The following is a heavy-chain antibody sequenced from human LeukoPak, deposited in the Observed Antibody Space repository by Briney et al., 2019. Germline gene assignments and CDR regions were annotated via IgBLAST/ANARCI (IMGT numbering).Heavy chain of an antibody. D-gene: IGHD3-22*01. Sequence: ASVNVSCKASGYTFTGYYMHWVRQAPGQGLEWMGWINPNSGGIEYAQRFQGRVTLTRDTSISTAYMELNRLRSDDTAVYYCARSTWDSSSGYYPDYWGQGTLVTVSS. CDR2: INPNSGGI. J-gene: IGHJ4*02. CDR1: GYTFTGYY. CDR3: ARSTWDSSSGYYPDY. V-gene: IGHV1-2*02.